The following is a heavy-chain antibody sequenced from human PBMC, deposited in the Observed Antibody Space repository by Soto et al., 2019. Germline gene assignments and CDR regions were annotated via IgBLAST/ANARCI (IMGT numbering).Heavy chain of an antibody. D-gene: IGHD6-13*01. CDR3: AREGAAAARMFDN. V-gene: IGHV1-46*02. CDR2: LNPNGDTT. Sequence: QVQLVQSGAEVRNPGASVKLSCKASGYTFNMYYMHWVRQAPGQGLEWMGVLNPNGDTTTYGQRFQGRLTMTRDTSTSTVYMDLTSLRSEDTAVYYCAREGAAAARMFDNWGQGTLVTVSS. CDR1: GYTFNMYY. J-gene: IGHJ4*02.